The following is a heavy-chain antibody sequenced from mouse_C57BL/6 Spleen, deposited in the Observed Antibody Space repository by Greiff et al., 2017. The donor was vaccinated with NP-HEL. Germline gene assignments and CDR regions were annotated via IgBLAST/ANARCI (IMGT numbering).Heavy chain of an antibody. Sequence: EVKLVESGGGLVQPGVSMKLSCAASGFTFSDAWMDWVRQSPEKGLEWVAEIRNKANNHATYYAESVKGRFTISRDDSKSSVYLQMNSLRAEDTGIYYCTRLTTVVVDWYFDVWGTGTTVTVSS. CDR3: TRLTTVVVDWYFDV. D-gene: IGHD1-1*01. CDR1: GFTFSDAW. V-gene: IGHV6-6*01. CDR2: IRNKANNHAT. J-gene: IGHJ1*03.